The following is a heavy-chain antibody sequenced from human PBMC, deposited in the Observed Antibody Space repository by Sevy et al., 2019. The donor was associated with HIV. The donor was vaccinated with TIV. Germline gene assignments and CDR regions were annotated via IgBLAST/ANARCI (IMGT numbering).Heavy chain of an antibody. V-gene: IGHV3-7*01. CDR2: IKEDGSGK. J-gene: IGHJ4*02. CDR1: GFTFSSSW. Sequence: GGSLRLSCEASGFTFSSSWMSWVRQAPGKGLEWVANIKEDGSGKFYVDSVKGRFTISRDNTKNSLYLQMNSLRAEDTAVYYCARVGGYSSNYPFDDWGQGTLVTVSS. D-gene: IGHD4-4*01. CDR3: ARVGGYSSNYPFDD.